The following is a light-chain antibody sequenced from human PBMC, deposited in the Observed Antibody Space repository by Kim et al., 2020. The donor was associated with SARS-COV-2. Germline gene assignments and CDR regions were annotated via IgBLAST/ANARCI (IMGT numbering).Light chain of an antibody. CDR2: GAS. Sequence: SGSPGERATHSCRAGQSINYNVAWYQQKPGQAPRLLIYGASNRATGVPARFSGSGSGTDFTLTISSLQSEDFAIYYCQQYSDSPTFGQGTKVDIK. V-gene: IGKV3-15*01. CDR1: QSINYN. CDR3: QQYSDSPT. J-gene: IGKJ1*01.